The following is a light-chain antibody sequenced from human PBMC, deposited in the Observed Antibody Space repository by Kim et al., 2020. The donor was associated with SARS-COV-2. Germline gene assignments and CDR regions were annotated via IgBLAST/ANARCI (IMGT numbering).Light chain of an antibody. Sequence: GQRVTISCSGNSSNIESKPVNWYQQIRGTAPRLLIYSNSQRTSGVPDRFSGSKSGTSASMAISGLQSEDEADYYCATWDDSLSGNVFGSGTKVTVL. V-gene: IGLV1-44*01. CDR1: SSNIESKP. J-gene: IGLJ1*01. CDR2: SNS. CDR3: ATWDDSLSGNV.